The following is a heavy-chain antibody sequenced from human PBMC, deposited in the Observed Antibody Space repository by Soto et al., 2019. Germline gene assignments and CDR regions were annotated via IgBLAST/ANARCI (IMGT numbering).Heavy chain of an antibody. J-gene: IGHJ6*02. CDR1: GYSFTSYW. Sequence: PGESLKISCKGSGYSFTSYWIGWVRQMPGKGLEWMGIIYPGDSDTRYSPSFQGQVTISADKSISTAYLEWSSLKASDTAMYYCARFGSTYYYYYGMDVWGQGTTVTVS. D-gene: IGHD3-10*01. CDR2: IYPGDSDT. CDR3: ARFGSTYYYYYGMDV. V-gene: IGHV5-51*01.